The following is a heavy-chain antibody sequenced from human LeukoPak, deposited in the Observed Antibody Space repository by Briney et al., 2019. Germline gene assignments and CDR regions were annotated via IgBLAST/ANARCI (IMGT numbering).Heavy chain of an antibody. CDR3: ARGGMTIFGVVIGRAFDY. J-gene: IGHJ4*02. CDR2: INHSGST. V-gene: IGHV4-34*01. CDR1: GGSFSGYY. Sequence: SETLSLTCAVYGGSFSGYYWSWIRQPPGKGLEWIGEINHSGSTNYNPSPKSQVTISVDTSKNQFSLKLSSVTAADTAVYYCARGGMTIFGVVIGRAFDYWGQGTLVTVSS. D-gene: IGHD3-3*01.